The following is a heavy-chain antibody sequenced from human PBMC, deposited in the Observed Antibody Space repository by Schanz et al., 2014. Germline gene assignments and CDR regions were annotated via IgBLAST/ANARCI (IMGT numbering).Heavy chain of an antibody. CDR2: ISSLGNYI. D-gene: IGHD3-10*01. CDR3: AKDDVWASGSYYDY. J-gene: IGHJ4*02. Sequence: EVQLAESGGGLVKPGGSLRLSCAPSGFTFSDYAMNWVRQAPGKGLEWVASISSLGNYIYYADSMKGRFTISRDNAKNSLYLQMNSLRAEDTAVYYCAKDDVWASGSYYDYWGQGTLVTVSS. V-gene: IGHV3-21*04. CDR1: GFTFSDYA.